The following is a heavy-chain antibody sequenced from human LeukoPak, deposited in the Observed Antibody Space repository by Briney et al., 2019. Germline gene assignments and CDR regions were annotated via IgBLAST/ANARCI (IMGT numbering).Heavy chain of an antibody. D-gene: IGHD1-26*01. CDR3: ARGMGATSQSLFDQ. J-gene: IGHJ4*02. V-gene: IGHV3-13*04. CDR2: IGTAGDT. Sequence: SGGSLRVSCAASGFTFSSYDMHWVRQATGKGLEWVSGIGTAGDTYYPGSVKGRFTISRENAKNSLYLQMNSLRAGDTAVYYCARGMGATSQSLFDQWGQGTLVTVSS. CDR1: GFTFSSYD.